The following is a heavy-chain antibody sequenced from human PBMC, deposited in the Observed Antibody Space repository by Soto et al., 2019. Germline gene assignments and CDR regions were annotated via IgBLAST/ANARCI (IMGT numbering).Heavy chain of an antibody. CDR3: ARDAGYSSGWYYYYYGMDV. CDR1: GDSVSSNSAA. Sequence: PSQTLSLTCAISGDSVSSNSAAWNWIRQSPSRGLEWLGRTYYRSKWYNDYAVSVKSRITINPDTSKNQFPLQLNSVTPEDTAVYYCARDAGYSSGWYYYYYGMDVWGQGTTVTVSS. CDR2: TYYRSKWYN. V-gene: IGHV6-1*01. J-gene: IGHJ6*02. D-gene: IGHD6-19*01.